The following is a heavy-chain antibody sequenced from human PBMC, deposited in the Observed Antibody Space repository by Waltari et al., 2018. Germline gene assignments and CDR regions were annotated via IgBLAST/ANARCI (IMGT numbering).Heavy chain of an antibody. CDR3: ARDSVFHSSSWYVPFDY. CDR1: GGSFSGYY. D-gene: IGHD6-13*01. CDR2: INHSGST. J-gene: IGHJ4*02. V-gene: IGHV4-34*01. Sequence: QVQLQQWGAGLLKPSETLSLTCAVYGGSFSGYYWSWIRQPPGKGLEWIGEINHSGSTNYNPTLKSRVTISVDTSKNQFSLKLSSVTAADTAVYYCARDSVFHSSSWYVPFDYWGQGTLVTVSS.